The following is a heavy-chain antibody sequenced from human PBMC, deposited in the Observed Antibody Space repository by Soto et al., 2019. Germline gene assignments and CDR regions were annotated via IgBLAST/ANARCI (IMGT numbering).Heavy chain of an antibody. D-gene: IGHD6-6*01. V-gene: IGHV3-30*18. CDR3: AKDLGQLVSPWFDP. Sequence: QSGGSLRLSCAASGFTFSSYGMHWVRQAPGKGLEWVAVISYDGSNKYYADSVKGRFTISRDNSKNTLYLQMNSLRAEDTAVYYCAKDLGQLVSPWFDPWGQGTLVTVSS. CDR1: GFTFSSYG. J-gene: IGHJ5*02. CDR2: ISYDGSNK.